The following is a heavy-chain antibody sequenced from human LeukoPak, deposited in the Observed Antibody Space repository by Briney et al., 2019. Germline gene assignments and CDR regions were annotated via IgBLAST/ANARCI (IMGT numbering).Heavy chain of an antibody. J-gene: IGHJ5*02. CDR1: GGSISSSSYY. Sequence: PSETLSLTCTVSGGSISSSSYYWGWIRQPPGKGLEWIGSIYYSGSTYYNPSLKSRVTISVDTSKNQFSLKLSSVTAADTAVYYCARAWGYYDSSGYPNWFDPWGQGTLVTVSP. CDR3: ARAWGYYDSSGYPNWFDP. V-gene: IGHV4-39*07. CDR2: IYYSGST. D-gene: IGHD3-22*01.